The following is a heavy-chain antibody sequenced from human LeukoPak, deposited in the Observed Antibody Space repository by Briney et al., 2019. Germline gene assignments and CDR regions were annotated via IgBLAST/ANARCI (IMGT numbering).Heavy chain of an antibody. CDR1: GFTFSNYW. D-gene: IGHD4-17*01. Sequence: PGRSLRLSCAASGFTFSNYWMNWVRQAPGKGLEWVANINQDGSEKYYVDSVKGRFTISRDNAKNSLYLQMNSLRAEDTAVYYCAREGATVTTGEVNYWGQGTLVTVSS. CDR2: INQDGSEK. CDR3: AREGATVTTGEVNY. V-gene: IGHV3-7*01. J-gene: IGHJ4*02.